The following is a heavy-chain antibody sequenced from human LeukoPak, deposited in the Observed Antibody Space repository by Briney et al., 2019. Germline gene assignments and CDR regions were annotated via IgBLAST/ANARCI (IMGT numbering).Heavy chain of an antibody. CDR3: AREGSMVRGVGIFGFDY. D-gene: IGHD3-10*01. J-gene: IGHJ4*02. CDR1: GYTFISYA. Sequence: ASVKVSCKSSGYTFISYAMHWVRQAPGQGLEWMGWMNAGNGNTKYSQKFQGRVTITRDTSASTAYMELSSLKPEDMAVYYCAREGSMVRGVGIFGFDYWGQGTLVTVPS. V-gene: IGHV1-3*03. CDR2: MNAGNGNT.